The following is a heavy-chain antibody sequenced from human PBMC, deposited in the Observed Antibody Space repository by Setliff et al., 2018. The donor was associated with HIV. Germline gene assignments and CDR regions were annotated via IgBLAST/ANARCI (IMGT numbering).Heavy chain of an antibody. CDR2: IYYSGST. J-gene: IGHJ6*03. D-gene: IGHD3-10*01. Sequence: KPSETLSLTCTVSGGSISSHYWSWIRQPPGKGLEWIGYIYYSGSTNYNPSLKSRVTISVDTSKNQFSLKLSSVTAADTAVYYCARDGPLEGSYRYYYYYMDVWGKGTTGTV. CDR3: ARDGPLEGSYRYYYYYMDV. V-gene: IGHV4-59*11. CDR1: GGSISSHY.